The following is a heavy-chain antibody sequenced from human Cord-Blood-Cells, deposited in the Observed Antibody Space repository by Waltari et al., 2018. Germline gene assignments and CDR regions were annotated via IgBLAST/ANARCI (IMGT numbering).Heavy chain of an antibody. D-gene: IGHD2-2*01. CDR1: GYTLPELS. J-gene: IGHJ5*02. Sequence: QVQLVQSGAEVKKPGASVKVSCKVSGYTLPELSLHWVRQAPGKGLEWMGGFDPEDGETIYAQKFQGRVTMTEDTSTDTAYMELSSLRSEDTAVYYCATDCSSTSCYNWFDPWGQGTLVTVSS. V-gene: IGHV1-24*01. CDR3: ATDCSSTSCYNWFDP. CDR2: FDPEDGET.